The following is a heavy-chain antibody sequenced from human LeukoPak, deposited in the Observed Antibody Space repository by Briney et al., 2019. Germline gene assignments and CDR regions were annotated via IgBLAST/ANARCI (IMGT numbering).Heavy chain of an antibody. CDR1: RLSISSGGYY. Sequence: SETLSLTCTVSRLSISSGGYYWSCIRQPPGEGLEWIGYIYHNRSTYYNPSLKSRVTISVDRSKNQFSLKLSSVNAADTAVYYCARDTNRGVGSCYGHLYYGMDVWGQGTTVNDS. CDR2: IYHNRST. D-gene: IGHD2-15*01. CDR3: ARDTNRGVGSCYGHLYYGMDV. J-gene: IGHJ6*02. V-gene: IGHV4-30-2*01.